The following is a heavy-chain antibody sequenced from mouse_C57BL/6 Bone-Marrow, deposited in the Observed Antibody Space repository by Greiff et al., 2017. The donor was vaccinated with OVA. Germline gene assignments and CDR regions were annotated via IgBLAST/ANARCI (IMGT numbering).Heavy chain of an antibody. CDR2: IFPGSGST. CDR1: GYTFTSHW. CDR3: ARGTAQATHIAY. V-gene: IGHV1-56*01. D-gene: IGHD3-2*02. J-gene: IGHJ3*01. Sequence: QVQLQQSGPELVRPGASVKISCKAPGYTFTSHWMQWVRQSPGQGLEWIGEIFPGSGSTYYNEKFKGKATLTVDTSSSTAYMQLSSLTSEDSAVYFCARGTAQATHIAYWGQGTLVTVSA.